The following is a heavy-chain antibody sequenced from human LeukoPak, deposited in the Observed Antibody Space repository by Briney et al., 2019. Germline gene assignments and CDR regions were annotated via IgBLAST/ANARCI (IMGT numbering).Heavy chain of an antibody. Sequence: PGGSLRLSCAASGFTFSSYAMSWVRQAPGKGLEWVSAISGSGGSTYYADSVKGRFTISRDNSKNTLYLQMTGLRAEDTAVYYCARAPYYESSGPLWGQGTLVTVSS. D-gene: IGHD3-22*01. CDR1: GFTFSSYA. CDR2: ISGSGGST. V-gene: IGHV3-23*01. J-gene: IGHJ4*02. CDR3: ARAPYYESSGPL.